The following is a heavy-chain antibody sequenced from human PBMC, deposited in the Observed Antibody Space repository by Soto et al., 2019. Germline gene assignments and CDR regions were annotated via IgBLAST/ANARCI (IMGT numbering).Heavy chain of an antibody. J-gene: IGHJ4*02. V-gene: IGHV3-23*01. CDR3: GKNQARSSPWVIDF. D-gene: IGHD3-16*02. CDR2: MSGSCSTT. Sequence: WGSLRLSCATSGLTFSNYAISWVRQAPGGRLGRVSSMSGSCSTTYYADCVRGRFPISRDRYKNTLYLQMSSPRAADTALYYCGKNQARSSPWVIDFWGQGTMVAVSS. CDR1: GLTFSNYA.